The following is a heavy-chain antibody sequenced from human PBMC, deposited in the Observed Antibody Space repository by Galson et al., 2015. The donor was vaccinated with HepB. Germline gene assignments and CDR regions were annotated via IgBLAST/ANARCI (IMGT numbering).Heavy chain of an antibody. CDR3: AKGGLLFSSERSEYFQH. CDR1: GFTFDDYT. Sequence: SLRLSCAASGFTFDDYTMHWVRQAPGKGLEWVSLISWDGGSTYYADSVKGRFTISRDNSKNSLYLQMNSLRTEDTALYYCAKGGLLFSSERSEYFQHWGQGTLVTVSS. V-gene: IGHV3-43*01. D-gene: IGHD2-21*02. CDR2: ISWDGGST. J-gene: IGHJ1*01.